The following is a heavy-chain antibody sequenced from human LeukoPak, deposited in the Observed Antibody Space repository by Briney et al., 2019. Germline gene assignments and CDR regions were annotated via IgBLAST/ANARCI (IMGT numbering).Heavy chain of an antibody. J-gene: IGHJ6*02. CDR1: GGTFSSYA. CDR2: IIPILGIA. Sequence: GASVKVSCKASGGTFSSYAISWVRQAPGQGLEWMGRIIPILGIANYAQKFQGRVTITADKSTSTAYMELSSLRSEDTAVYYCARTYYDSSGYYYEFYGMDVWGQGTTVTVSS. D-gene: IGHD3-22*01. CDR3: ARTYYDSSGYYYEFYGMDV. V-gene: IGHV1-69*04.